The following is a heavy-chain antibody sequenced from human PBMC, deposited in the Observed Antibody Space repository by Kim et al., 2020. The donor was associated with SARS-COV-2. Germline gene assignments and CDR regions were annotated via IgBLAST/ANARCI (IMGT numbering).Heavy chain of an antibody. CDR2: GRT. Sequence: GRTNHNAPLTGRVTLSVDTSKNQFSLKLTSVTAADTAVYYCARRAAGVDWWGQGTPVTVSS. CDR3: ARRAAGVDW. J-gene: IGHJ4*02. V-gene: IGHV4-34*01.